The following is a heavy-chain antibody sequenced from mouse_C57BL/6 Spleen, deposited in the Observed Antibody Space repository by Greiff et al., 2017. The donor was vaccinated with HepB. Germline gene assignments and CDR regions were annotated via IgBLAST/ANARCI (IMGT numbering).Heavy chain of an antibody. CDR2: FYPRSGNT. CDR3: ARSGTGLDY. CDR1: GYTFPSFG. V-gene: IGHV1-81*01. J-gene: IGHJ2*01. D-gene: IGHD4-1*01. Sequence: VQLKQSGAELARPGASVKLFCNASGYTFPSFGISLVKQRTGQGLEWIGEFYPRSGNTYYNEKFKGKATLTADKSSSTAYMELRSLTSEDSAVYFCARSGTGLDYWGQGTTLTVSS.